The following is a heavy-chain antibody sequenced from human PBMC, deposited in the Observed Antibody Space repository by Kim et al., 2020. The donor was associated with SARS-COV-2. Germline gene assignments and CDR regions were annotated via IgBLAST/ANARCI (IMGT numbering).Heavy chain of an antibody. D-gene: IGHD6-19*01. J-gene: IGHJ4*02. V-gene: IGHV4-39*07. CDR1: GGSISSSSYY. CDR2: IYYSGST. CDR3: ARDSPKQISSGWTAVYDY. Sequence: SETLSLTCTVSGGSISSSSYYWGWIRQPPGKGLEWIGSIYYSGSTYYNPSLKSRVTISVDTSKNQFSLKLSSVTAADTAVYYCARDSPKQISSGWTAVYDYWGQGTLVTVSS.